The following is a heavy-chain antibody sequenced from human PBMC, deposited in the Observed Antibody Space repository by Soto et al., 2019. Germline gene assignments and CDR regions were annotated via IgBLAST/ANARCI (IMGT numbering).Heavy chain of an antibody. D-gene: IGHD2-2*01. Sequence: PGGSLRLSCAASGFTFNTFGMHWVRQAPGKGLEWVAVISYDGSDKYYPDSVRGRFTISRDNPMNTLYLQMNSLRTEDTAVYYCAKSPNFYCSSYHCYKYYFDYWDQGTLVTVS. V-gene: IGHV3-30*18. J-gene: IGHJ4*02. CDR2: ISYDGSDK. CDR3: AKSPNFYCSSYHCYKYYFDY. CDR1: GFTFNTFG.